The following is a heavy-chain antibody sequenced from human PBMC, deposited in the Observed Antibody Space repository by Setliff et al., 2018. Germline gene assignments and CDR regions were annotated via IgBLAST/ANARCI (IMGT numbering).Heavy chain of an antibody. J-gene: IGHJ4*02. CDR2: INHSGST. V-gene: IGHV4-34*01. CDR1: GGSFSGYY. D-gene: IGHD3-3*01. Sequence: SETLSLPCAVYGGSFSGYYWSWIRQPPGKGLEWIGEINHSGSTKYNPSLKSRVTISIDTSKNQFSLKLSSVTAADTAVYYCARVPNCWSGYSEYWGQGTLVTVSS. CDR3: ARVPNCWSGYSEY.